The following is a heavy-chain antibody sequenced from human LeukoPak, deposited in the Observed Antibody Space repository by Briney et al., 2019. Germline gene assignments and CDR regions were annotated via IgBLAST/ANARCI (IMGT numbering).Heavy chain of an antibody. CDR1: GYSFTTYW. J-gene: IGHJ4*02. Sequence: GASLKFSGKASGYSFTTYWIGWARQLHGKGLGWRGIIYPGDSDTRYSPSFQGQVTISADKSISTAYLQWSSLKASDTAMYYCATSWASGYSRYDYWGQGTLVTVSS. CDR2: IYPGDSDT. D-gene: IGHD5-18*01. V-gene: IGHV5-51*01. CDR3: ATSWASGYSRYDY.